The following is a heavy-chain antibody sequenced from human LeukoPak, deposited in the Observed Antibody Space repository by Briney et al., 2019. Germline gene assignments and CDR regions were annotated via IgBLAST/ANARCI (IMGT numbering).Heavy chain of an antibody. CDR3: ARNCLSGWYSGYYYYGMDV. Sequence: GGSPRLSCAASGFTFSSYWMSWVRQAPGKGLEWVANIKQDGSEKYYVDSVKGRFTISGDNAKNSLYLQMNSLRAEDTAVYYCARNCLSGWYSGYYYYGMDVWGQGTTVTVSS. J-gene: IGHJ6*02. CDR1: GFTFSSYW. V-gene: IGHV3-7*01. D-gene: IGHD6-19*01. CDR2: IKQDGSEK.